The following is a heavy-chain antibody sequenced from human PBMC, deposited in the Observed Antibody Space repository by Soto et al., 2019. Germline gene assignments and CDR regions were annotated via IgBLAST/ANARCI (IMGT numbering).Heavy chain of an antibody. V-gene: IGHV1-18*04. D-gene: IGHD3-3*01. CDR2: ISAYNGNT. CDR3: ARARVQTYYDFWSGYPDYYYYYGMDV. J-gene: IGHJ6*02. CDR1: GYTFTSYG. Sequence: QVPLVQSGAEVKKPGASVKVSCKASGYTFTSYGISWVRQAPGQGLEWMGWISAYNGNTNYAQKLQGRVTMTTDTSTSTAYMELRSLRSDDTAVYYCARARVQTYYDFWSGYPDYYYYYGMDVWGQGTTVTVSS.